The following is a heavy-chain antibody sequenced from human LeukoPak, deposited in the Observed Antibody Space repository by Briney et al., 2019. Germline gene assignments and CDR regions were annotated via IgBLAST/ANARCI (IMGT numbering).Heavy chain of an antibody. CDR2: IKHDGSER. J-gene: IGHJ4*02. V-gene: IGHV3-7*01. CDR3: ATGHTSLAP. CDR1: GFTFSTSW. Sequence: GGSLRLSCAASGFTFSTSWMTWVRQAPGKGLEFVANIKHDGSERYYVDSVKGRFTISRDDAKNSLYLQMDSLRAEDTAVYFCATGHTSLAPGGQGTLVTVSS.